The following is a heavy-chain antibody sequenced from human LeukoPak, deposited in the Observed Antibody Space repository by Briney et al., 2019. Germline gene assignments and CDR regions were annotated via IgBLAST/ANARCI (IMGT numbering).Heavy chain of an antibody. J-gene: IGHJ3*02. D-gene: IGHD5-18*01. V-gene: IGHV4-4*07. CDR2: IYTSGST. Sequence: KASETLSLTCTVSGGSISSYYWSWIRQPAGKGLEWIGRIYTSGSTNYNPSLKSRVTMSVDTSKNQFSLKLSSVTAADTAVYYCASGGYSYGYVDAFDIWGQGKMVTVSS. CDR3: ASGGYSYGYVDAFDI. CDR1: GGSISSYY.